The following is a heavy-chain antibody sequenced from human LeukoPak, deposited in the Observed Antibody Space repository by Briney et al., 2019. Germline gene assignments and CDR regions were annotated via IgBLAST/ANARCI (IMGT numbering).Heavy chain of an antibody. CDR3: AGGRVWLAFDS. Sequence: PSETLSLTCTVSGVPLTNYYWTWIRHPPGKGLEWIAYVYYSGSTNYNPSLKSRVSISVDTSKNQFSLKLSSVTAADTAVYYCAGGRVWLAFDSWGQGTLLTVSS. CDR2: VYYSGST. V-gene: IGHV4-59*01. D-gene: IGHD5-18*01. J-gene: IGHJ4*02. CDR1: GVPLTNYY.